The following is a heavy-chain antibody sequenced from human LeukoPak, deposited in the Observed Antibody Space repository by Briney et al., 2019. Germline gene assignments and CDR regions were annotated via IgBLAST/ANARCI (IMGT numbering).Heavy chain of an antibody. CDR1: GGSISSSSYY. CDR2: IYYSGST. V-gene: IGHV4-39*07. Sequence: SETLSLTCTVSGGSISSSSYYWGWIRQPPGKGLEWIGSIYYSGSTYYNPSLKSRVTISVDTSKNQFSLKLSSVTAADTAVYYCARVLRQQLPDYYYYYYMDVWGKGTTVTVSS. J-gene: IGHJ6*03. D-gene: IGHD6-13*01. CDR3: ARVLRQQLPDYYYYYYMDV.